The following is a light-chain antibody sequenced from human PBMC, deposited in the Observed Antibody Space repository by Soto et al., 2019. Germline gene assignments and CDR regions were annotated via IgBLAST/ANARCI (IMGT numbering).Light chain of an antibody. J-gene: IGLJ2*01. CDR1: SSDVGGYNY. CDR2: DVS. V-gene: IGLV2-14*01. CDR3: SSYTISNTLVV. Sequence: QSALTQPASVSGSPGQPITISCTGTSSDVGGYNYVSWYQQHPGKAPKLMIYDVSNRPSGVSNRFSGSKSGNTASLTISGLQAEDEADYYCSSYTISNTLVVFGGGTKLPS.